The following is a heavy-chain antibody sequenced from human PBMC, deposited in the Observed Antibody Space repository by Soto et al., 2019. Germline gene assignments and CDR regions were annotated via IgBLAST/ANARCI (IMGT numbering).Heavy chain of an antibody. CDR2: ISSSGRTI. J-gene: IGHJ4*02. Sequence: GGSXRLSCAASGFTFSSYEMNWVRQAPGKGLEWVSYISSSGRTIYYTDSVKGRFTISRDNAKNSLYLQLNSLRVEDTALFYCTRGKKKTHLDYWGQGTLVTVSS. CDR3: TRGKKKTHLDY. V-gene: IGHV3-48*03. CDR1: GFTFSSYE.